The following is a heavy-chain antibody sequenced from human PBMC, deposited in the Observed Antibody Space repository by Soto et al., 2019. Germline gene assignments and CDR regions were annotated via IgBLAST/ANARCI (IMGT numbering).Heavy chain of an antibody. CDR2: IYDSRNT. Sequence: FDTLSRTCTVSGGSISSSSYYWVWMRQGPGKGLAWIGSIYDSRNTYYHPSLKSRVTISVDTSKSQVSLKLSSVTAGATAVYYCVRGYCRGGRCFSPAYYYQGIDVWGQRTTVTVS. D-gene: IGHD2-15*01. CDR3: VRGYCRGGRCFSPAYYYQGIDV. J-gene: IGHJ6*02. CDR1: GGSISSSSYY. V-gene: IGHV4-39*01.